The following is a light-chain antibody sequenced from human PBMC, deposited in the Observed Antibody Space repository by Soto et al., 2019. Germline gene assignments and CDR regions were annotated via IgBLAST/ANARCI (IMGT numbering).Light chain of an antibody. Sequence: DIVMTQSPLSLPVTPGEPASSSCRSSQSLLHSNGYNYLDWYLQKPGQSPQFLIYLGSNRASGVPDRFSGSGSGTDFTLNISRVEAEDVGVYFCMQALQTPPTFGQGTKVDIK. CDR2: LGS. V-gene: IGKV2-28*01. CDR3: MQALQTPPT. J-gene: IGKJ1*01. CDR1: QSLLHSNGYNY.